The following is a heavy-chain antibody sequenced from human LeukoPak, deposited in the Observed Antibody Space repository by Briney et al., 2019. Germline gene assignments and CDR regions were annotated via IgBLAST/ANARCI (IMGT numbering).Heavy chain of an antibody. CDR2: TYYRSKWYN. CDR1: GDSVSSNSAA. Sequence: SQTLSLTCAISGDSVSSNSAAWNWIRQSPSRGLEWLGSTYYRSKWYNDYAVSVKSRITINPDTSKNQFSLQLNSVTPEDTAVYYCARVDPDCSGGRCYSNWFDPWGQGTLVTVSS. D-gene: IGHD2-15*01. CDR3: ARVDPDCSGGRCYSNWFDP. V-gene: IGHV6-1*01. J-gene: IGHJ5*02.